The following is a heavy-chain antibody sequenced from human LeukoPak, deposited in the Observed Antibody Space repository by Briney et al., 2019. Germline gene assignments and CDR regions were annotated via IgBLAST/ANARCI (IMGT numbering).Heavy chain of an antibody. CDR3: TTDPDGGEWFGDDFDI. Sequence: GGSLRLSCAASGFTFGNAWMSWVRQVPGKGLEGVGRIKSKTDGGTTDYAAPVKGRFTISRDDSKNTLYLQMNSLKTEDTAVYYCTTDPDGGEWFGDDFDIWGQGTMVTVSS. CDR1: GFTFGNAW. V-gene: IGHV3-15*01. CDR2: IKSKTDGGTT. J-gene: IGHJ3*02. D-gene: IGHD3-10*01.